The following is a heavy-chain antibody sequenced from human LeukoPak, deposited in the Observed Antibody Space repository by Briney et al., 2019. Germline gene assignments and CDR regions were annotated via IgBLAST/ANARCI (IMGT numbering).Heavy chain of an antibody. J-gene: IGHJ4*02. D-gene: IGHD2-15*01. V-gene: IGHV3-23*01. CDR3: AKQLGYCSDGSCYFPY. Sequence: GSLRLSCAASGFTVSSTYVSWVRQAPGKGLEWVSAISNNGGYTYYADSVQGRFTISRDNSKSTLCLQMNSLRAEDTAVYYCAKQLGYCSDGSCYFPYWGQGTLVTVSS. CDR2: ISNNGGYT. CDR1: GFTVSSTY.